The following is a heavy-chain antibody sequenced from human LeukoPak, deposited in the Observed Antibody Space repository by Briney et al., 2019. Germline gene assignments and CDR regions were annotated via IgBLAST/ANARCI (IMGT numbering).Heavy chain of an antibody. CDR1: GFTFSSYA. J-gene: IGHJ4*02. CDR2: ISGSGGST. CDR3: AKVTTYYYDSSGLLDY. Sequence: GGSLRLSCAASGFTFSSYAMSWVRQAPGKGLEWVSAISGSGGSTYYADSVKGRFTISRDNSKNTLYLQMNSLRAEDTAVYYCAKVTTYYYDSSGLLDYWGQGTLVTVSS. D-gene: IGHD3-22*01. V-gene: IGHV3-23*01.